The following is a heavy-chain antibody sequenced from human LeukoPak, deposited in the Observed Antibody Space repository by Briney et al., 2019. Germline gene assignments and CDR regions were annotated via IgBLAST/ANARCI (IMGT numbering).Heavy chain of an antibody. D-gene: IGHD3-22*01. J-gene: IGHJ4*02. CDR2: IYTSGST. CDR1: GGSISSGSYY. CDR3: ARGLYDSSGYYHMPADY. V-gene: IGHV4-61*02. Sequence: SQTLSLTCTVSGGSISSGSYYWSWIRQPAGKGLEWIGRIYTSGSTNYNPSLKSRVTISVDRSKNQFSLKLSSVTAADTAVYYCARGLYDSSGYYHMPADYWGQGTLVTVSS.